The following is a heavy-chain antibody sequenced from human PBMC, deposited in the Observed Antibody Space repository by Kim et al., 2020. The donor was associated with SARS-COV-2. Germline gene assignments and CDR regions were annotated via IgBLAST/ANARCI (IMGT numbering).Heavy chain of an antibody. Sequence: GGSLRLSCAASGFTFSSYWMSWVRQAPGKGLEWVANIKQDGSEKYYVDSVKGRFTISRDNAKNSLYLQMNSLRAEDTAVYYCARDHPSLYYDFWSGYLRGGAFDIWGQGTMVTVSS. J-gene: IGHJ3*02. CDR1: GFTFSSYW. D-gene: IGHD3-3*01. V-gene: IGHV3-7*03. CDR3: ARDHPSLYYDFWSGYLRGGAFDI. CDR2: IKQDGSEK.